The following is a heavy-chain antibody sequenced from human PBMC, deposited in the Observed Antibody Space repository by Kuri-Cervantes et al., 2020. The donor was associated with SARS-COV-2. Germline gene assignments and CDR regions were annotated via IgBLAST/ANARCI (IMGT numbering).Heavy chain of an antibody. CDR1: GYSFTSYW. D-gene: IGHD3-3*01. J-gene: IGHJ4*02. V-gene: IGHV5-10-1*01. CDR3: ASTVAFWSGYYDY. Sequence: ESLKISCKGSGYSFTSYWISWVRQMPGKGLEWMGRIDPSDSYTNYSPSFQGHVTISADKSISTAYLQWSSLKASDTAMYYCASTVAFWSGYYDYWGQGTLVTVSS. CDR2: IDPSDSYT.